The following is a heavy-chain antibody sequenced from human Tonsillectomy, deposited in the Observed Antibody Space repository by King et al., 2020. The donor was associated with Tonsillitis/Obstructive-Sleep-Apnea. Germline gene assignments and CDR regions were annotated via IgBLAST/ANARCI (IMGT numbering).Heavy chain of an antibody. J-gene: IGHJ6*03. CDR3: ARGDIVVVVAARDYYHYMDV. CDR1: GGSFSGSY. D-gene: IGHD2-15*01. CDR2: INHSGST. Sequence: QVQLQQWGAGLLKPSETLSLTCAVYGGSFSGSYWSWIRQPPGKGLEWIGEINHSGSTNYNPSLKSRVTISVDTSKNQFSLKLSSVTAADTAVYYCARGDIVVVVAARDYYHYMDVWGKGTTVTVSS. V-gene: IGHV4-34*01.